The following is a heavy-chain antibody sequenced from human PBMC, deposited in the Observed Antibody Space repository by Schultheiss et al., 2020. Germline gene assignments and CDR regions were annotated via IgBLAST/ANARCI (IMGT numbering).Heavy chain of an antibody. J-gene: IGHJ4*02. CDR2: MNPNSGNT. CDR1: GYTFTSYD. V-gene: IGHV1-8*01. D-gene: IGHD4-11*01. Sequence: ASVKVSCKASGYTFTSYDINWVRQATGQGLEWMGWMNPNSGNTGYAQKFQGRVTMTRNTSISTAYMELSSLRSEDTAVYYCARDPDYSNIFDYWGQGTLVTVSS. CDR3: ARDPDYSNIFDY.